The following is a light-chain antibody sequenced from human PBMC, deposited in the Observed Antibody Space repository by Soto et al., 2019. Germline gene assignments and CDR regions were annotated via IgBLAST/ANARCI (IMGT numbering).Light chain of an antibody. V-gene: IGKV3-20*01. CDR2: GAS. CDR1: QSVTSSY. CDR3: EQYDKSIT. J-gene: IGKJ4*01. Sequence: EIVLTQSPGTLSLSPGERATLSCRASQSVTSSYLAWYQQKPGQAPRPLIYGASSRATGIPDRFSGSGSGTDFTLTINRLEPEDFAVYYCEQYDKSITFGGGTKVDIK.